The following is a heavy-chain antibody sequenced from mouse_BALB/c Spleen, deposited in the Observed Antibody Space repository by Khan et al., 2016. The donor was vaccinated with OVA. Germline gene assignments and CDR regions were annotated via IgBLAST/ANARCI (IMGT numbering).Heavy chain of an antibody. CDR2: INTYTGEP. CDR3: AKPAVVSYVMVY. Sequence: VQLVESGPELKKPGETVKISCKASGYTFKNHGMNWVKQASGKGLKWMGWINTYTGEPTYVEDFKGRFAFSLDTSASTAYLQINNLKNEDTATYFVAKPAVVSYVMVYWGQGTSVTVSS. CDR1: GYTFKNHG. V-gene: IGHV9-3-1*01. J-gene: IGHJ4*01.